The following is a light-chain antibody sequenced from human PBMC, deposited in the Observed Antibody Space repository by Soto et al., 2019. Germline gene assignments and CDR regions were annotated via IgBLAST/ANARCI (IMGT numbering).Light chain of an antibody. CDR2: EVS. CDR1: NNDVGAWSH. Sequence: QSALTQPASVSGSPGQSVTISCTGTNNDVGAWSHVTWYQQHPGKPPKVIIYEVSKWPSGVSNRVSGSKSGNTDSLTISGRQAEDEADYYCCSYASDSAFIVGGGTKLTVL. J-gene: IGLJ2*01. V-gene: IGLV2-23*02. CDR3: CSYASDSAFI.